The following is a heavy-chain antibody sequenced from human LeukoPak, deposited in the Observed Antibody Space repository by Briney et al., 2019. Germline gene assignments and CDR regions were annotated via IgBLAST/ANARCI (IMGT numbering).Heavy chain of an antibody. CDR2: MYYRGNT. CDR1: GGSISNTAYY. Sequence: SETLSLTCTVSGGSISNTAYYWGWNRQPQGKGGEWIGNMYYRGNTYYNPSLKSRVTISADTSKNQFSLKLSSVTAADTAVYYCARHGCSSTSCLDYWGQGTLVTVSS. V-gene: IGHV4-39*01. CDR3: ARHGCSSTSCLDY. D-gene: IGHD2-2*01. J-gene: IGHJ4*02.